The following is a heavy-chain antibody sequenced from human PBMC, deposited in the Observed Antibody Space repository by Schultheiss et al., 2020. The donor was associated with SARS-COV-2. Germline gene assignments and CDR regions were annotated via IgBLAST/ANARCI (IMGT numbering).Heavy chain of an antibody. CDR1: GGTFSSYT. D-gene: IGHD2-15*01. CDR3: ARGRVVAAHFFDY. V-gene: IGHV1-69*02. Sequence: SVKVSCKASGGTFSSYTISWVRQAPGQGLEWMGRIIPILGIANYAQKFQGRVTITADKSTSTAYMELSSLRSEDTAVYYCARGRVVAAHFFDYWGQGTLVTVSS. J-gene: IGHJ4*02. CDR2: IIPILGIA.